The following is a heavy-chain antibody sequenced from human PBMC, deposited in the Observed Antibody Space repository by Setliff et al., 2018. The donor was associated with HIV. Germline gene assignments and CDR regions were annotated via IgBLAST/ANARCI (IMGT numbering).Heavy chain of an antibody. CDR3: ARQVREPGTDEYFLDY. D-gene: IGHD3-9*01. CDR1: GDSIRSSNGY. J-gene: IGHJ4*02. Sequence: SETLSLTCTVSGDSIRSSNGYWGWIRQSPGKGLEWIASSYYSGNTYYNPSLKSRVTISVDTSKNQFSLELTSVAATDTAVYYCARQVREPGTDEYFLDYWGQGAPVTVSS. CDR2: SYYSGNT. V-gene: IGHV4-39*01.